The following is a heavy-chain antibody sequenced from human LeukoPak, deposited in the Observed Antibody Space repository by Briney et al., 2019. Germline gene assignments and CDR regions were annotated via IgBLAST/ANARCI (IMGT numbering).Heavy chain of an antibody. V-gene: IGHV5-10-1*01. D-gene: IGHD1-26*01. CDR2: IDPSDSHT. CDR1: GYTYTNYW. J-gene: IGHJ4*02. CDR3: GRPGRSGSYAY. Sequence: GESLKISCNGSGYTYTNYWIIWVRQMPGKGLEWMGRIDPSDSHTNYSPSFQGHVTITADRSISTAYLQWSSLEASDTAVYYCGRPGRSGSYAYWGPGTLVIVSS.